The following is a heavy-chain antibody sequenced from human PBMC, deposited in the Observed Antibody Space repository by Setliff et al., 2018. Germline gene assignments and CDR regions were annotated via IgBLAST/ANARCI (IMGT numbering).Heavy chain of an antibody. CDR3: ANGMFYDFWSNYPYYFGMDV. D-gene: IGHD3-3*01. CDR2: ISGSGDST. V-gene: IGHV3-23*01. J-gene: IGHJ6*02. Sequence: GGSLRLPCATSGFNFHNYGFHWVRQAPGKGLEWVSAISGSGDSTFYADSVKGRFTISRDNSKNTLYLQMNSLTAEDTAVYYCANGMFYDFWSNYPYYFGMDVWGQGTTVTV. CDR1: GFNFHNYG.